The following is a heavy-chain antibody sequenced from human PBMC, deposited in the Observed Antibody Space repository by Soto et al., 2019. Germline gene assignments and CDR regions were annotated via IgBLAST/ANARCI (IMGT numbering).Heavy chain of an antibody. CDR3: ASSGYCSSTSCYAYYYYGMDV. V-gene: IGHV4-34*01. Sequence: SETLSLTCAVYGGSFSGYYWSWIRQPPGKGLEWIGEINHSGSTNYNPSLKSRITISVDTSKNHFSLKLSSVTAADTAVYYCASSGYCSSTSCYAYYYYGMDVWGQGTTVT. J-gene: IGHJ6*02. CDR1: GGSFSGYY. D-gene: IGHD2-2*01. CDR2: INHSGST.